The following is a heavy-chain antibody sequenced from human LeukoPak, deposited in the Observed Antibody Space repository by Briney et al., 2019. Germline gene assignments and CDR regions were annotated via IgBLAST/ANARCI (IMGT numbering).Heavy chain of an antibody. D-gene: IGHD3-10*01. J-gene: IGHJ4*02. V-gene: IGHV4-59*01. CDR3: ARAHDKDMVRGVIVPPDY. CDR2: IYYSGST. CDR1: GGSISSYY. Sequence: PSETLSLTCTVSGGSISSYYWSLIRQPPGKGLEWIGYIYYSGSTNYNPSLKSRVTISVDTSKNQFSLKLSSVTAADTAVYYCARAHDKDMVRGVIVPPDYWGQGTLVTVSS.